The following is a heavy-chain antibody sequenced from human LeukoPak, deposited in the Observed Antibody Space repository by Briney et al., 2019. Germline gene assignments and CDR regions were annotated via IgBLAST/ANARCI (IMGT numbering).Heavy chain of an antibody. D-gene: IGHD6-13*01. J-gene: IGHJ4*02. CDR1: GGSISTYY. CDR3: ARAAAAAGGQYFDN. Sequence: SETLSLTCTVSGGSISTYYWSWIRQPAGKGLEWIGRIYTNENTNYNPSLRSRVTMSVGTSKNQFSLKLNSVTAADTAVYYCARAAAAAGGQYFDNWGQGTLVAVSS. CDR2: IYTNENT. V-gene: IGHV4-4*07.